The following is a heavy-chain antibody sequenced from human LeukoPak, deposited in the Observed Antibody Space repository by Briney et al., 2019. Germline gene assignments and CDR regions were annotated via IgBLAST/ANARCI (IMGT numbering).Heavy chain of an antibody. CDR1: GYSFTSYW. V-gene: IGHV5-51*01. J-gene: IGHJ3*02. Sequence: GESLKISCKGSGYSFTSYWIGWVRQMPGKGLEGMGIIYPADSDTRYSPSFQGQVTISADKSISTAYLQWSSLNASDTALYYCAFYSSSWYPDAFDIWGQGTMVTVSS. D-gene: IGHD6-13*01. CDR2: IYPADSDT. CDR3: AFYSSSWYPDAFDI.